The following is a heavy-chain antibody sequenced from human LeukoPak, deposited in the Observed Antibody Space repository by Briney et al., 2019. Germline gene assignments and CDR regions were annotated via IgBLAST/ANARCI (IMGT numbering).Heavy chain of an antibody. CDR1: GFTFDDYA. J-gene: IGHJ4*02. V-gene: IGHV3-9*01. D-gene: IGHD3-22*01. CDR2: ISWNSGSI. Sequence: GGSLRLSCAASGFTFDDYAKHWVRQAPGKGLEWVSGISWNSGSIGYADSVKGRFTISRDNAKNSLYLQMNSLRAEDTALYYCAKDRMESGYYNGFDYWGQGTMVTVSS. CDR3: AKDRMESGYYNGFDY.